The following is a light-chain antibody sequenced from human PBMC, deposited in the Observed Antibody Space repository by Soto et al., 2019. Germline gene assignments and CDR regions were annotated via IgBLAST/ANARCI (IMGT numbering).Light chain of an antibody. CDR1: QSVSSSY. Sequence: ETLMTQSPDTLSVSLGERATLYCRASQSVSSSYLAWYQQKPGQAPRLLIYGASSRATGIPDRFSGGGSWTDFTLTISRLEPEDFAVYYCQQFSSYPLTFGGGTKGDIK. CDR2: GAS. V-gene: IGKV3-20*01. CDR3: QQFSSYPLT. J-gene: IGKJ4*01.